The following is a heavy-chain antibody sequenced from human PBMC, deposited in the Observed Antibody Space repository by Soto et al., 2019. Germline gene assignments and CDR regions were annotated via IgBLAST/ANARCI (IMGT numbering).Heavy chain of an antibody. CDR1: GGSFSSSIYY. Sequence: SETLSLTCTVSGGSFSSSIYYWGWIRQPPGKGLEWIGSMYSGGNTYYNPSLKSRVTASVDTSKNHFSLKLTSVTAADTAMYYCARQPYDSTGYYYGAWGQGTLVTVSS. CDR2: MYSGGNT. CDR3: ARQPYDSTGYYYGA. V-gene: IGHV4-39*01. D-gene: IGHD3-22*01. J-gene: IGHJ5*02.